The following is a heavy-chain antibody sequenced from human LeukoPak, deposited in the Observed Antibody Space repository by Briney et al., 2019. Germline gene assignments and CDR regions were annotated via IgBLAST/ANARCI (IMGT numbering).Heavy chain of an antibody. CDR1: GFTFSSFW. CDR2: IKQDGDEK. CDR3: ARDRPRYAFDY. Sequence: GGSLRLSCAASGFTFSSFWMSWVRQAPGKGLEWVANIKQDGDEKYYVDSVKRRYTISRDNAKNSLYLEMNSLRAEDTAVYYCARDRPRYAFDYWGQGTLVTVSS. V-gene: IGHV3-7*01. D-gene: IGHD6-6*01. J-gene: IGHJ4*02.